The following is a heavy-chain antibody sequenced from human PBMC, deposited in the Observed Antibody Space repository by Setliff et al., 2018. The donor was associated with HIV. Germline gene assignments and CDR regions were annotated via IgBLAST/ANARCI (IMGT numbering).Heavy chain of an antibody. CDR1: GYTFTSYA. Sequence: ASVKVSCKASGYTFTSYALHWVRQAPGQRLEWMGWINTNTGNPTYAQGFTGRFVFSLDTSVSTAYLQILKAEDTAVYYCARTGPSTDGYNLVIDYWGQGTLVTVSS. CDR3: ARTGPSTDGYNLVIDY. CDR2: INTNTGNP. J-gene: IGHJ4*02. V-gene: IGHV7-4-1*01. D-gene: IGHD5-12*01.